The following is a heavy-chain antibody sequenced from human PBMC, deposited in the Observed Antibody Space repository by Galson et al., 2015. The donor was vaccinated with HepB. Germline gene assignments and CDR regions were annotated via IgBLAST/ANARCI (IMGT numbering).Heavy chain of an antibody. Sequence: SLRLSCAASGFTFSNAWMSWVRQAPGKGLEWVGRIKSKTDGGTTDYAAPVKGRFTISRDDSKNTLYLQMNSLKTEDTAVYYCTTEYYDILTGYYDDAFDIWGQGTMVTVSS. V-gene: IGHV3-15*01. D-gene: IGHD3-9*01. CDR1: GFTFSNAW. J-gene: IGHJ3*02. CDR2: IKSKTDGGTT. CDR3: TTEYYDILTGYYDDAFDI.